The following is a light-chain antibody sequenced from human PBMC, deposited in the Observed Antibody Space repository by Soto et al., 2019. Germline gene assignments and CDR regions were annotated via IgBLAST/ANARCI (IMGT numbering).Light chain of an antibody. CDR1: QSVSSY. J-gene: IGKJ2*03. Sequence: EIVLTQSPATLSLSPGERATLSCRASQSVSSYLAWYQQKPGQAPRPLIYDASSRATGIPARFSGSGSGTDCTLTISSLEPEDFAVYYCQQRSNWYSFGQGTKLEIK. CDR3: QQRSNWYS. CDR2: DAS. V-gene: IGKV3-11*01.